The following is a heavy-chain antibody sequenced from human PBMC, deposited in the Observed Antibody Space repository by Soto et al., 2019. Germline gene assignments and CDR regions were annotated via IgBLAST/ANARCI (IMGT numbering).Heavy chain of an antibody. V-gene: IGHV3-23*01. CDR1: GFSFGTFV. CDR3: AKNGQWLATPPEA. CDR2: ITDSGYTA. J-gene: IGHJ4*02. D-gene: IGHD6-19*01. Sequence: GGSLRLSCAASGFSFGTFVMTWFRRAPGGGLEWVASITDSGYTASYAETVEGRFTVSRDNSKNKLHLQMNDLRAEDTATYYCAKNGQWLATPPEAWGQGTLVTVPS.